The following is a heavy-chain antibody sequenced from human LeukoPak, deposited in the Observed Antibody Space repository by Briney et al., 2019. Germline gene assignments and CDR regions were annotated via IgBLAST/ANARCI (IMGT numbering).Heavy chain of an antibody. J-gene: IGHJ4*02. Sequence: SQTLSLTCTVSGASFSSGDQYWNWVRQSPGKGLEWIGSIHPSGMLYNNPSLESRVTISIDTSKNQFSLNLNSVTAADTAVYFCSRGLDSRKLGYWGQGTLVTVSS. V-gene: IGHV4-31*03. CDR1: GASFSSGDQY. CDR3: SRGLDSRKLGY. CDR2: IHPSGML. D-gene: IGHD3-22*01.